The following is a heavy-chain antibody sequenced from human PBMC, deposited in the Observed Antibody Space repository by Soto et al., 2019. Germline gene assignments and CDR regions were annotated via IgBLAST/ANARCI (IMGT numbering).Heavy chain of an antibody. CDR1: GFAFDDYV. J-gene: IGHJ5*02. V-gene: IGHV3-9*01. CDR2: ITWNGGTI. CDR3: AKGGSAALIAPSGRDNWFDP. Sequence: GGSLRLSCAASGFAFDDYVMHWVRQPPGRGLEWVSGITWNGGTIRYVDSVKGRFTISRDNAENSLYLQMNSLRPEDTAVYYCAKGGSAALIAPSGRDNWFDPWGQETQVTVS. D-gene: IGHD6-13*01.